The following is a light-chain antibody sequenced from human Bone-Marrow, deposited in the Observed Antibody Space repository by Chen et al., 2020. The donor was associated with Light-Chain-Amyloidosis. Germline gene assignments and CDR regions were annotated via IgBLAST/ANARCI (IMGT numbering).Light chain of an antibody. CDR3: QVWDRSSDRPV. J-gene: IGLJ3*02. CDR2: DDS. V-gene: IGLV3-21*02. CDR1: NIGSTS. Sequence: SYVLTQPSSVSVAPGQTATIACGGNNIGSTSVHWYQQTPGQAPLLVVYDDSDRPSGIPERLSGSNSENTATLTISRVEAGDEADYYCQVWDRSSDRPVVGGGTKLTVL.